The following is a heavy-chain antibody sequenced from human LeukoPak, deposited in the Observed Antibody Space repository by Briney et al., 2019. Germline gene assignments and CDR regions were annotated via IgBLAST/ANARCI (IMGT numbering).Heavy chain of an antibody. V-gene: IGHV3-49*04. J-gene: IGHJ6*03. CDR2: IRSKAYGGTT. D-gene: IGHD4-17*01. CDR3: TRTVTTGFLAGTYYYYYMDV. Sequence: PGGSLRLSCTASGFTFGDYAMSWVRQAPGKGLEWVGFIRSKAYGGTTDYAAFVKGRFTISRDDSKSIAYLQMNSLKTEDTAVCYCTRTVTTGFLAGTYYYYYMDVWGKGTTVTVSS. CDR1: GFTFGDYA.